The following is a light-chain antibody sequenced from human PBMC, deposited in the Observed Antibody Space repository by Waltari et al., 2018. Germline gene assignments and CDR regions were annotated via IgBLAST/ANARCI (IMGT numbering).Light chain of an antibody. CDR2: GAP. CDR1: QSVSSN. CDR3: QQYNNWPPMYT. V-gene: IGKV3-15*01. J-gene: IGKJ2*01. Sequence: EIVMTQSPATLSVSPGERATLSCRASQSVSSNLAWYQQKPGQAPRLLIYGAPTRATGSPASCSGSVSGTEFTLTISSLQSEDFAVYYCQQYNNWPPMYTFGQGTKLEIK.